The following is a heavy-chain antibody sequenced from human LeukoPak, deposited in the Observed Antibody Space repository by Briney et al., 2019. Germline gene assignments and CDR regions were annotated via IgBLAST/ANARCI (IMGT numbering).Heavy chain of an antibody. Sequence: GGSLRLSCAASGFTFSSYTMNWVRQPPGKGLEWVSAISGSGGSTYYADSVKGRFTISRDNSKNTLYLQMNSLRAEDTAVYYCAKTFRRWIVVVITLYYFDYWGQGTLVTVSS. CDR1: GFTFSSYT. CDR3: AKTFRRWIVVVITLYYFDY. J-gene: IGHJ4*02. CDR2: ISGSGGST. D-gene: IGHD3-22*01. V-gene: IGHV3-23*01.